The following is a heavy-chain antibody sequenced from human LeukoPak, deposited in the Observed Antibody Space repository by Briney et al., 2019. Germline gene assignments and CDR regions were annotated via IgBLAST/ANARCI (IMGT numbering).Heavy chain of an antibody. CDR1: GGSISSGLYS. D-gene: IGHD2-2*01. J-gene: IGHJ5*02. CDR2: IYHTGST. Sequence: PSETLSLTCDVSGGSISSGLYSWSWIRQPLGKGLEWIGYIYHTGSTYYNPSLKSRVTISVDTSKNQFSLRLSSVTAADTAVYYCARLQHCSGTSCYWFDPWGQGTLVTVS. CDR3: ARLQHCSGTSCYWFDP. V-gene: IGHV4-30-2*01.